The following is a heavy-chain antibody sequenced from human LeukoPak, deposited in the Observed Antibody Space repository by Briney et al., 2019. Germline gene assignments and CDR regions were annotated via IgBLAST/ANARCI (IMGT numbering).Heavy chain of an antibody. CDR2: ARNKPKGYTT. V-gene: IGHV3-72*01. CDR3: ATVEGNYGH. J-gene: IGHJ1*01. D-gene: IGHD1-7*01. Sequence: GGSLRLSCEVFGFTFSDHYMDWVRQAPGKGLEWVGRARNKPKGYTTVYAASVKGRSTISRDDSKDSLYLQMNSLKTDDTAVYYCATVEGNYGHWGQGTLVTVSS. CDR1: GFTFSDHY.